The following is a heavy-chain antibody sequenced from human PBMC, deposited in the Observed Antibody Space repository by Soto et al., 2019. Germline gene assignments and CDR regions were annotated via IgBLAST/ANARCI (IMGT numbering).Heavy chain of an antibody. D-gene: IGHD2-21*02. CDR1: GGSISSSSYY. CDR3: AGRAYCGGDCYAIFDY. J-gene: IGHJ4*02. V-gene: IGHV4-39*01. CDR2: IYYSGST. Sequence: QLQLQESGPGLVKPSETLSLTCTVSGGSISSSSYYWGWIRQPPGKGLEWIGSIYYSGSTYYNPSLKSRVTISVDTSKNQFSLKLSSVTAADTAVYYCAGRAYCGGDCYAIFDYWGQGTLVTVSS.